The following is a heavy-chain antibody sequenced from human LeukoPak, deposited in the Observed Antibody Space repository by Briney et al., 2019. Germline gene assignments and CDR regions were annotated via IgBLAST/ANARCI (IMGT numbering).Heavy chain of an antibody. D-gene: IGHD2-2*01. CDR2: INYSGIA. V-gene: IGHV4-39*02. CDR3: ARVVVVVVPSAKFEW. CDR1: GGSISSTSYY. J-gene: IGHJ4*02. Sequence: NPSETLSLTCTVSGGSISSTSYYWGWIRQPPGKGLEWIGSINYSGIAYYNPSLKSRVTISVDTSKNHFSLKFISVTAADTAVYYCARVVVVVVPSAKFEWWGQEPLVTVFS.